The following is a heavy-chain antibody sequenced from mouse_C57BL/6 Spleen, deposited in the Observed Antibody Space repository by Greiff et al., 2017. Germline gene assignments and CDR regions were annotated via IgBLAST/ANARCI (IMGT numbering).Heavy chain of an antibody. D-gene: IGHD1-1*01. V-gene: IGHV1-54*01. J-gene: IGHJ4*01. Sequence: QVQLQQSGAELVRPGTSVKVSCKASGYAFTNYLIEWVKQRPGQGLEWIGVINPGSGGTNYNEKFKGKATLTADKSSSTAYMQLSSLTSEDSAVYFCARVPYYYGSSYYAMDYWGQGTSVTVSS. CDR2: INPGSGGT. CDR1: GYAFTNYL. CDR3: ARVPYYYGSSYYAMDY.